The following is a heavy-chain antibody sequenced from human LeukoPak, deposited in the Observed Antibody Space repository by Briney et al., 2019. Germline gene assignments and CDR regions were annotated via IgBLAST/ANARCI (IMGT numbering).Heavy chain of an antibody. D-gene: IGHD6-13*01. Sequence: GGSLRLSCAASGFTFSSYAMHWVRQAPGKGLEWVAVISYDGSNKYYADSVKGRFTISRDNSKNTLYLQMNSLRAEDTAVYYCARASQGIAAAGLFDYWGQGTLVTVSS. CDR2: ISYDGSNK. CDR3: ARASQGIAAAGLFDY. CDR1: GFTFSSYA. V-gene: IGHV3-30-3*01. J-gene: IGHJ4*02.